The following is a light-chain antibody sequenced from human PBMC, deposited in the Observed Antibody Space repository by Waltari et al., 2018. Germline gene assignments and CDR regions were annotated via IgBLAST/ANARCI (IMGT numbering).Light chain of an antibody. CDR2: GNS. J-gene: IGLJ2*01. Sequence: QSVLTQPPSVSGAPGPRVTISCTGSSPNIGAGSNVHWSQQLPRTAPKLLIYGNSNRPSGVPDRFSGSKSGTSASLAITGLQAEDEADYYCQSYDSSLSGSVFGGGTKLTVL. CDR3: QSYDSSLSGSV. V-gene: IGLV1-40*01. CDR1: SPNIGAGSN.